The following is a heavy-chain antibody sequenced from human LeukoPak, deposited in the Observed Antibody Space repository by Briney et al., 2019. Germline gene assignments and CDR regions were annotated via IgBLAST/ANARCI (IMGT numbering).Heavy chain of an antibody. J-gene: IGHJ6*03. CDR1: GFTFDDYA. D-gene: IGHD5-18*01. Sequence: GGSLRLSCAASGFTFDDYAMHWVRQAPGKGLEWVSSISWNSGSIGYADSVKGRFTISRDNAQNSLYLQMNSLRAEDTAVYYCAKASRFGYSYGPREYFYYMDVWGKGTTVAISS. CDR2: ISWNSGSI. V-gene: IGHV3-9*01. CDR3: AKASRFGYSYGPREYFYYMDV.